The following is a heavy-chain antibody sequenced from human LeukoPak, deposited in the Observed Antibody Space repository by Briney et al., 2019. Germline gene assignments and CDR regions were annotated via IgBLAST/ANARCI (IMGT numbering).Heavy chain of an antibody. CDR3: ARDTTYCGSGCYSLTDY. CDR2: MRSSSGTI. Sequence: GGSLRLSCAASGFTFSSFSMNWVRQAPGKGLEWVSSMRSSSGTIYYADSLKGRFTISRDNARNSLYLQMYSLRAEDTAVYYCARDTTYCGSGCYSLTDYGGQGSLVSVS. V-gene: IGHV3-21*01. J-gene: IGHJ4*02. CDR1: GFTFSSFS. D-gene: IGHD2-21*02.